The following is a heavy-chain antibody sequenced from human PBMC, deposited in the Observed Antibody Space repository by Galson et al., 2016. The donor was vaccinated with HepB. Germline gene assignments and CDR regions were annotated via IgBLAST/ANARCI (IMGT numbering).Heavy chain of an antibody. CDR1: GFTVSSNY. CDR2: IYSGGST. D-gene: IGHD3-9*01. V-gene: IGHV3-53*01. Sequence: SLRLSCAASGFTVSSNYMSWVRQAPGKGLEWVPVIYSGGSTYYADSVKGRFTISRDNSKNTLYLQMNSLRAEDTAVYYCARDSGYYDILTGRRVDDAFDIWGQGTMVTVSS. CDR3: ARDSGYYDILTGRRVDDAFDI. J-gene: IGHJ3*02.